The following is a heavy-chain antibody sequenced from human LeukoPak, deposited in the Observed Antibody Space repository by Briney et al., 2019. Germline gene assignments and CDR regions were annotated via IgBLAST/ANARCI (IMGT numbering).Heavy chain of an antibody. Sequence: SETLSLTCTVSGGSISSYYWSWIRQPPGKGLEWIGYIYYSGSTNCNPSLKSRVTISVDTSKNQFSLKLSSVTAADTAVYYCARRGTYYYDSSGYYREEWFDPWGQGTLVTVSS. V-gene: IGHV4-59*08. CDR3: ARRGTYYYDSSGYYREEWFDP. D-gene: IGHD3-22*01. J-gene: IGHJ5*02. CDR2: IYYSGST. CDR1: GGSISSYY.